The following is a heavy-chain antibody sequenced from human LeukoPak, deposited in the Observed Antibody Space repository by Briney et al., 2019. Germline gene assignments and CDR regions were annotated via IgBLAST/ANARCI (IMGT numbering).Heavy chain of an antibody. D-gene: IGHD2-21*01. J-gene: IGHJ5*02. CDR1: GGLISSGSYY. V-gene: IGHV4-61*02. CDR2: IYSSGST. Sequence: PSQTLSLTCTVSGGLISSGSYYWSWIRQPAGKGLEWIGRIYSSGSTNYNPALRSRLTISVDTSKNQFSLKLSSVTAADTAVYYCARGQTQSNVVAFDPWGQGTLVTVSS. CDR3: ARGQTQSNVVAFDP.